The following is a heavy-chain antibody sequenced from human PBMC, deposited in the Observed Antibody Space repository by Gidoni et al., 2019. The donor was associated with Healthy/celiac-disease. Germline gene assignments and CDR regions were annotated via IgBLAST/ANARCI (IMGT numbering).Heavy chain of an antibody. V-gene: IGHV4-59*01. CDR3: AAGSGYYSHVDY. Sequence: QVQLQVSGPGLVKPSEPLSLTCTVPGGSISSYYWSWIRQPPGKGLEWIGYINYSGSTNYNPYLKSRVTITVDTSKNQFSLKLSSVTAADTAVYYCAAGSGYYSHVDYWGQGTLVTVSS. J-gene: IGHJ4*02. CDR2: INYSGST. CDR1: GGSISSYY. D-gene: IGHD3-22*01.